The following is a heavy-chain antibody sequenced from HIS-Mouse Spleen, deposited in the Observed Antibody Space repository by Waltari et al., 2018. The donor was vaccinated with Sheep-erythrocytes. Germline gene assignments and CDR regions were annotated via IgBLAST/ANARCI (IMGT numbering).Heavy chain of an antibody. V-gene: IGHV4-39*07. CDR3: ARLGIRDAFDI. Sequence: QLQLQESGPGLVKPSETLSLTCTVSGGSISSSSYYWGWIRQPPGKGLEWSGIIYYSGNTSYNPSPRRLVTISVETSKNLFSLKLSSVTAADTAVYYCARLGIRDAFDIWGQGTMVTVSS. CDR1: GGSISSSSYY. CDR2: IYYSGNT. D-gene: IGHD7-27*01. J-gene: IGHJ3*02.